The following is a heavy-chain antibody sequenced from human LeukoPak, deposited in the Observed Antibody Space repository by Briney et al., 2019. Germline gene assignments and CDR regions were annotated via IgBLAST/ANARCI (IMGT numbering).Heavy chain of an antibody. CDR3: ARDQLAFSGYDTLFDY. CDR2: ISYEGSNK. J-gene: IGHJ4*02. D-gene: IGHD5-12*01. Sequence: GRSLRLSCAASGFTFSSYALHWVRQAPGQGLEWVAVISYEGSNKYYADSVKGRFTISRDDSKNTVYLQMSRLRADDTAVYYCARDQLAFSGYDTLFDYWGQGALVTVSS. CDR1: GFTFSSYA. V-gene: IGHV3-30*04.